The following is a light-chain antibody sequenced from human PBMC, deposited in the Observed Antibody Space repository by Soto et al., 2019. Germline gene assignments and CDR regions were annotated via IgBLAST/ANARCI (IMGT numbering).Light chain of an antibody. J-gene: IGKJ1*01. Sequence: DIVVTQSPATLSASPGERVTLSCRASQFVSSRLAWYQQRPGQVPRLLIYDTSTRATGIPDRFSGSGSGTDFTLTISGLEPEDFAVYYCQQYGSSGTFGQGTKVEIK. CDR1: QFVSSR. V-gene: IGKV3-20*01. CDR2: DTS. CDR3: QQYGSSGT.